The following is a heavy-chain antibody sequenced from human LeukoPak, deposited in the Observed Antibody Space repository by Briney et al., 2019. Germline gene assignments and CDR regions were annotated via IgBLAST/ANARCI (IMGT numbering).Heavy chain of an antibody. CDR2: IKQDGSEK. J-gene: IGHJ4*02. CDR3: ARKTGDC. Sequence: PGGSLTLSCAASGFTFSSYWMSWVRPAPGTGLVWLVNIKQDGSEKYYMDSGKGRITISRDNAKNSLYLQMNSLRVEDTAVYDCARKTGDCWGQGTLVIVSS. CDR1: GFTFSSYW. D-gene: IGHD1-14*01. V-gene: IGHV3-7*01.